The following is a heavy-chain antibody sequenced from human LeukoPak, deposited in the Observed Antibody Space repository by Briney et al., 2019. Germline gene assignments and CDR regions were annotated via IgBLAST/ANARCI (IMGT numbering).Heavy chain of an antibody. Sequence: SETLSLTCTVSGGSISSYYWSWIRQPPGKGLEWIGSIYYSGSTYYNPSLKSRVTISVDTSKNQFSLKLSSVTAADTAVYYCARDAVVGLLWFGELPGDYWGQGTLVTVSS. V-gene: IGHV4-59*12. J-gene: IGHJ4*02. CDR2: IYYSGST. CDR3: ARDAVVGLLWFGELPGDY. D-gene: IGHD3-10*01. CDR1: GGSISSYY.